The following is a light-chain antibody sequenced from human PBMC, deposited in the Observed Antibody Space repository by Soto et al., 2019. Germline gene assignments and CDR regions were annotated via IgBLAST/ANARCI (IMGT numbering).Light chain of an antibody. V-gene: IGKV3-11*01. CDR3: LQRSDWPPIT. Sequence: ENVLTQSPGTLSLSPGESATLSCRASQSVSSNLAWYQQKPGQAPRLLIYGASTRATGIPARFSGGGSGTDFTLTISSLEPEDFAVYYCLQRSDWPPITFGQGTRLEIK. J-gene: IGKJ5*01. CDR2: GAS. CDR1: QSVSSN.